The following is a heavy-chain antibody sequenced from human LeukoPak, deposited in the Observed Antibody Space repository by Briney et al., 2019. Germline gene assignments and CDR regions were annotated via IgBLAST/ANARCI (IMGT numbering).Heavy chain of an antibody. CDR3: ARDFGQWLVRYFDY. CDR2: IYYSGST. V-gene: IGHV4-61*08. CDR1: GGSISSGGYY. J-gene: IGHJ4*02. D-gene: IGHD6-19*01. Sequence: KTSETLSLTCTVSGGSISSGGYYWSWIRQHPGKGLEWIGYIYYSGSTNYNPSLKSRVTITVDTSKNQFSLKLSSVTAADTAVYYCARDFGQWLVRYFDYWGQGTLVTVSS.